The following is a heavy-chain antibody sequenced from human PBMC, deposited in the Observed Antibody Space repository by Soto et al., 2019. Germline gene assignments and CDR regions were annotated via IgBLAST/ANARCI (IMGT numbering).Heavy chain of an antibody. CDR2: INPSGGST. V-gene: IGHV1-46*01. CDR1: GYTFTSYY. J-gene: IGHJ3*02. Sequence: ASVKVSCKASGYTFTSYYIHWVRQAPGQGLEWMGMINPSGGSTSYTQNFQGRVTMTRDTSTRTVYMELSSLRSEDTAVYYCARSMIVVPNDAFDIWGQGTMVTV. D-gene: IGHD3-22*01. CDR3: ARSMIVVPNDAFDI.